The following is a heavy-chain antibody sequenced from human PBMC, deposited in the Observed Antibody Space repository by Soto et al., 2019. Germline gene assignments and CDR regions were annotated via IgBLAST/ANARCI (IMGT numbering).Heavy chain of an antibody. CDR2: IYYSGST. CDR1: GGSISSYY. D-gene: IGHD6-19*01. CDR3: ARDPGRLGSKLYYFAY. J-gene: IGHJ4*02. V-gene: IGHV4-59*01. Sequence: SETLSLTCTVSGGSISSYYWSWIRQPPGKGLEWIGYIYYSGSTNYNPSLKSRVTISVDTSKNQFSLKLSSVTAADTAVYYCARDPGRLGSKLYYFAYWGQGTLVTVSS.